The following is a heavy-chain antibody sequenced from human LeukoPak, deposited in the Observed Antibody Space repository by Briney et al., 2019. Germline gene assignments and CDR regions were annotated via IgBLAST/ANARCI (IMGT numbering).Heavy chain of an antibody. V-gene: IGHV3-23*01. CDR3: AKDGEYYYDSSGYMD. Sequence: GGSLRLSCAASGFTFSSYAMSWVRQAPGKGLEWVSAISGSGGSTYYADSVKGRFTISRDNSKNTLYLQMNSLRAEDMAVYYCAKDGEYYYDSSGYMDWGQGTLVTVSS. D-gene: IGHD3-22*01. CDR2: ISGSGGST. J-gene: IGHJ4*02. CDR1: GFTFSSYA.